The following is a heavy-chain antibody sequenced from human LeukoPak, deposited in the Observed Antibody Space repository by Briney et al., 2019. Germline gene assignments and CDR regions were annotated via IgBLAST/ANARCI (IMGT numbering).Heavy chain of an antibody. Sequence: GGSLRLSCAASGFTFSSYSMNWVRLAPGKGLEWVSSISSSSSYIYYADSVKGRFTISRDNAKNSLYLQMNSLRAEDTAVYYCASFNTYSSGWYDYWGQGTLVTVSS. CDR3: ASFNTYSSGWYDY. CDR2: ISSSSSYI. J-gene: IGHJ4*02. V-gene: IGHV3-21*01. CDR1: GFTFSSYS. D-gene: IGHD6-19*01.